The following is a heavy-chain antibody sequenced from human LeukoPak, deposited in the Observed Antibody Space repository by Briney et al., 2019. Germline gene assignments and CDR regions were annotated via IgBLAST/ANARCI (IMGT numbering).Heavy chain of an antibody. CDR1: GVTLSSNY. CDR2: IYSGGST. D-gene: IGHD1-1*01. Sequence: GGSLRLSCAASGVTLSSNYMSWVRQAPGKGVEWVSVIYSGGSTYYADSVTGRFTISRDNSKNTLYLQMNSLRAEDTAVYYCARGTTFDPWGQGTLVTVSS. V-gene: IGHV3-53*01. J-gene: IGHJ5*02. CDR3: ARGTTFDP.